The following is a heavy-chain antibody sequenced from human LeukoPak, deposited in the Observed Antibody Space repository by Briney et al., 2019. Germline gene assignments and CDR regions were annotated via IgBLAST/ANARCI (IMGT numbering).Heavy chain of an antibody. CDR1: GGTFGSYA. CDR3: ARVPPPLQQTEYNWFDP. D-gene: IGHD6-13*01. J-gene: IGHJ5*02. V-gene: IGHV1-69*05. CDR2: IIPIFGTA. Sequence: ASVKVSCKASGGTFGSYAISWVRQAPGQGLEWMGGIIPIFGTANYAQKFQGRVTITTDESTSTAYMELSSLRSEDTAVYYCARVPPPLQQTEYNWFDPWGQGTLVTVSS.